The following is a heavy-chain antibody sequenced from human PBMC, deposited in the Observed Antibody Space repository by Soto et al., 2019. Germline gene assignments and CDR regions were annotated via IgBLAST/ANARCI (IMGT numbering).Heavy chain of an antibody. V-gene: IGHV6-1*01. CDR3: ARLVGNSWLDH. CDR2: AYYSSICQN. J-gene: IGHJ5*02. Sequence: QVQLQQSGPGLVKPSQTLSLTCAISGDSVSSNDAVWNWIRQSPSRGLEWLGRAYYSSICQNEYAVAVQGRMTITPDASKNQLSLQLNSVTPADTAMYYCARLVGNSWLDHWGQGTLVTVSA. CDR1: GDSVSSNDAV. D-gene: IGHD6-6*01.